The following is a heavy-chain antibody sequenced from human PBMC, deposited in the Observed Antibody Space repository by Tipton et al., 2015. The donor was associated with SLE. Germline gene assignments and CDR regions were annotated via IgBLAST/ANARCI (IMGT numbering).Heavy chain of an antibody. CDR3: AKDKGYYGSGSSNDAFDI. V-gene: IGHV3-23*01. J-gene: IGHJ3*02. CDR2: ISGSGGST. D-gene: IGHD3-10*01. CDR1: GFTFSSYA. Sequence: SLRLSCAASGFTFSSYAMSWVRQAPGKGLEWVSAISGSGGSTYYADSVKGRFTISRDNSKNTLYLQMNSLRAEDTAVYYCAKDKGYYGSGSSNDAFDIWGQGTMVTVSS.